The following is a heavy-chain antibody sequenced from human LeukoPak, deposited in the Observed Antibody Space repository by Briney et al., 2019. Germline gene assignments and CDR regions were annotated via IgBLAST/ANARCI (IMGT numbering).Heavy chain of an antibody. CDR3: ASLPAYCSNTSCYYDY. V-gene: IGHV3-48*04. CDR2: SSSASSSI. J-gene: IGHJ4*02. Sequence: PGGSLRLSCAASGFTFSSYSMNWVRQAPGKGLEWVSYSSSASSSIYYADSVKGRFTISRDNAKNSLFLQMNSLRAEDTAVYYCASLPAYCSNTSCYYDYWGQGTLVTVSS. D-gene: IGHD2-2*01. CDR1: GFTFSSYS.